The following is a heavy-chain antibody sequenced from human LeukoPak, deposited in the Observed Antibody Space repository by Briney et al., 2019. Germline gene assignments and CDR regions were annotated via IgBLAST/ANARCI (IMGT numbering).Heavy chain of an antibody. CDR2: INPNSGGT. D-gene: IGHD7-27*01. CDR3: ARAPNWGNWFDP. Sequence: ASVKVSCKASGYTFTGYYMHWMRQAPGQGLEWKGWINPNSGGTNYAQKFQGRVTMTRDTSISTAYMELSRLRSDDTAVYYCARAPNWGNWFDPWGQGTLVTVSS. CDR1: GYTFTGYY. V-gene: IGHV1-2*02. J-gene: IGHJ5*02.